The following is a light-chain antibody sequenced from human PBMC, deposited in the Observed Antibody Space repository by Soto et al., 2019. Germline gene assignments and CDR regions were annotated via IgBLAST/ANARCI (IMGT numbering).Light chain of an antibody. J-gene: IGKJ4*01. CDR1: EDIGDD. CDR3: LQDSNYPLT. CDR2: AAS. V-gene: IGKV1-6*01. Sequence: AIQVTQSPSSLSAPVGDRVTITCRTSEDIGDDLGWYQQKPGKAPKLLIYAASSLQTGVPSRFSGSGSGTDFTLTISILQPEDSATYYCLQDSNYPLTFGGGTKVEIK.